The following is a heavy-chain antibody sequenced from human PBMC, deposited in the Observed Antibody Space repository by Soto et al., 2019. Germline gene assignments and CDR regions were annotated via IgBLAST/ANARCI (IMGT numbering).Heavy chain of an antibody. J-gene: IGHJ5*02. Sequence: EVQLVESGGGLVKPGGSLRLSCAASGFTFSSYSMNWVRQAPGKGLEWVSSISSSSSYIYYADSVKGRFTISRDNAKNSLYLLMNSLRAEDTAVYYCARTRDGYRVNWFDPWGQGTLVTVSS. D-gene: IGHD5-12*01. CDR1: GFTFSSYS. CDR2: ISSSSSYI. CDR3: ARTRDGYRVNWFDP. V-gene: IGHV3-21*01.